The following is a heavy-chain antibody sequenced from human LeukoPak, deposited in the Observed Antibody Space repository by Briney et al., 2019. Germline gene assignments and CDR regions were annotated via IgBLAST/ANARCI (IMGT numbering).Heavy chain of an antibody. CDR1: GGSISSGGYY. J-gene: IGHJ4*02. Sequence: PSQTLSLTCTVSGGSISSGGYYWSWLRQHPGKGLEWIGYIYYSGSTYYNPSLKSRVTISVDTSKNQFSLKLSSVTAADTAVYYCARDLTMVRGALDYWGQGTLVTVSS. V-gene: IGHV4-31*03. CDR3: ARDLTMVRGALDY. CDR2: IYYSGST. D-gene: IGHD3-10*01.